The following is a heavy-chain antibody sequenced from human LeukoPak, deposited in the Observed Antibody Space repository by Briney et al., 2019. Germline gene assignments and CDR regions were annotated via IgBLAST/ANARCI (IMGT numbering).Heavy chain of an antibody. CDR2: ISAYNGNT. V-gene: IGHV1-18*01. CDR1: GYTFTSYG. J-gene: IGHJ4*02. Sequence: ASVKVSCKASGYTFTSYGISWVRQAPGQGLEWMGWISAYNGNTNYAQKLQGRVTTTTDTSTSTAYMELRSLRSDDTAVYYCARGSLTMVRGVFVYWGQGTLVTVSS. D-gene: IGHD3-10*01. CDR3: ARGSLTMVRGVFVY.